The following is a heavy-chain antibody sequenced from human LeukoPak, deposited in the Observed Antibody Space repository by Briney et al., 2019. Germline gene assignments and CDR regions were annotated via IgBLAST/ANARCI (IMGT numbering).Heavy chain of an antibody. CDR1: GGSISSYY. Sequence: SETLSLTCSVSGGSISSYYWXXXRXSPGXXXXXXXXXYXXXXXXXXPPLXXXXXXXXXTSKNQFSLRLTSVTAADTAIYYCARRAMITXYYFFYMDVWGTGTTVTVSS. CDR2: XYXXXXX. V-gene: IGHV4-59*08. J-gene: IGHJ6*03. CDR3: ARRAMITXYYFFYMDV. D-gene: IGHD3-16*01.